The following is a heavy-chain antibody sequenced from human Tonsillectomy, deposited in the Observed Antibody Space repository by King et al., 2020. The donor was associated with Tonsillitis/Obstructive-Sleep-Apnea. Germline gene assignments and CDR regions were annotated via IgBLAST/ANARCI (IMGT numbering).Heavy chain of an antibody. CDR3: ASHKPDFWSGFYFDY. CDR1: GGSISSSNW. J-gene: IGHJ4*02. V-gene: IGHV4-4*02. D-gene: IGHD3-3*01. CDR2: IYHSGST. Sequence: QLQESGPGLVKPSETLSLTCAVSGGSISSSNWWSWVRQPPGKGLEWIGEIYHSGSTNYNPSLKSRVTISVDKSKKQFSLTLSSVTAADTAVYYCASHKPDFWSGFYFDYWGQGTLVTVSS.